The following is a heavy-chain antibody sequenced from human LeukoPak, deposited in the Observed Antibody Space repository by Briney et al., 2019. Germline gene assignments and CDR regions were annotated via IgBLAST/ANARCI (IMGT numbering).Heavy chain of an antibody. Sequence: GGSLRLSCAASGFTFRSYGMHWVRQAQGKGLEWVAVIWSDGSQQHYADSVKGRFTISRDNSKNTLYLQMNSLRAEDTAVYYCARELHDYGNPLDVWGQGTTVTVSS. J-gene: IGHJ6*02. CDR2: IWSDGSQQ. D-gene: IGHD4-17*01. CDR3: ARELHDYGNPLDV. CDR1: GFTFRSYG. V-gene: IGHV3-33*01.